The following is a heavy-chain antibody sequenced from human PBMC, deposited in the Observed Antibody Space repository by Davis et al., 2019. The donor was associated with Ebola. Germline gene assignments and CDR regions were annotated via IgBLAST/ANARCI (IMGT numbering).Heavy chain of an antibody. Sequence: AASVKVSCKASGYTFTSYYMHWVRQAPGQGLEWMGWINTNTGNPTYAQGFTGRFVFSLDTSVSTAYLQISSLKAEDTAVYYCARDHVYCSSTSCYVGYYYYGMDVWGKGTTVTVSS. CDR3: ARDHVYCSSTSCYVGYYYYGMDV. J-gene: IGHJ6*04. V-gene: IGHV7-4-1*02. CDR2: INTNTGNP. CDR1: GYTFTSYY. D-gene: IGHD2-2*01.